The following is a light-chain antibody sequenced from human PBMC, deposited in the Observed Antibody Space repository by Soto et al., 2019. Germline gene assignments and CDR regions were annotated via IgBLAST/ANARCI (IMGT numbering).Light chain of an antibody. J-gene: IGLJ2*01. Sequence: QSALTQPPSVSGSPGQSVTISCTGTSSDVGAYNFVSWYQQYPGKAPKLIIFDVSARPPGVPDRFSGSKSGNTASLTISGLQADDEADYYCCSYAGTYSPVLGGGTQLTVL. CDR2: DVS. CDR3: CSYAGTYSPV. CDR1: SSDVGAYNF. V-gene: IGLV2-11*01.